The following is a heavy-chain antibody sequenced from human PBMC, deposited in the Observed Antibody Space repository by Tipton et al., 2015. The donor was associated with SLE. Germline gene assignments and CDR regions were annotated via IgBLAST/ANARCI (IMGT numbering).Heavy chain of an antibody. CDR1: GGSFSGYY. CDR2: INHSGST. V-gene: IGHV4-34*01. Sequence: TLSLTCAVYGGSFSGYYWSWIRQPPGKGLEWIGEINHSGSTNYNPSLKSRVTISVDTSKNQFSLKLSSVTAADTAVYYCARGECSSTSCAMGYWGQGTLATVSS. CDR3: ARGECSSTSCAMGY. J-gene: IGHJ4*02. D-gene: IGHD2-2*01.